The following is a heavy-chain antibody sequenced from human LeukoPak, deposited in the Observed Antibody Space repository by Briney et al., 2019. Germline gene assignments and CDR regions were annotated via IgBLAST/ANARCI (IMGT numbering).Heavy chain of an antibody. CDR2: IYYSGST. Sequence: SETLSLTCTVSGGSISRYYWTWIRQSPGKGLEWIGYIYYSGSTNYNPSLQSRVTISVDTSKYQFSLNLSSVTAADTAVYYCARSRGPDIWGQGTMVTVSS. J-gene: IGHJ3*02. CDR1: GGSISRYY. D-gene: IGHD3-10*01. CDR3: ARSRGPDI. V-gene: IGHV4-59*01.